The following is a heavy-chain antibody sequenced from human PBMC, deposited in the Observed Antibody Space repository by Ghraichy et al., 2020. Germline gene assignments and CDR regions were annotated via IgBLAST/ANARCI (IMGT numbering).Heavy chain of an antibody. V-gene: IGHV3-7*02. D-gene: IGHD3-10*01. J-gene: IGHJ6*02. Sequence: LTCAASGFTFNSYWMSWVRQAPGKGLEWVANIKHDGSERYYVDSVKGRFTISRYNAQNSLYLQMNSLRAEDTAVYYCARVTYYYGSGSNFNTLSHGMDVCGQGTTVTVSS. CDR3: ARVTYYYGSGSNFNTLSHGMDV. CDR1: GFTFNSYW. CDR2: IKHDGSER.